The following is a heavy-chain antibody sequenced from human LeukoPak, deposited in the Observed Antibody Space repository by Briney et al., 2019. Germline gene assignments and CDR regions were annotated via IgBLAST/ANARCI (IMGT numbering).Heavy chain of an antibody. CDR3: ARTPRIQLWSFLFDY. Sequence: NPSETLSLTCAVYGGSFSGYYWSWIRQTPGKGLEWIGEINHSGGTNYNPSLKSRVTISVDTSKNQFSLKLSSVTAADTAVYYCARTPRIQLWSFLFDYWGQGTLVTVSS. CDR1: GGSFSGYY. V-gene: IGHV4-34*01. CDR2: INHSGGT. D-gene: IGHD5-18*01. J-gene: IGHJ4*02.